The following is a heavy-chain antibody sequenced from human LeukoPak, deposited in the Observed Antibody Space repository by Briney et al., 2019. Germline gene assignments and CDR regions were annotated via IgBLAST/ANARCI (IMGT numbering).Heavy chain of an antibody. CDR3: AKERRGENVWGSYRDAFDM. V-gene: IGHV3-23*01. Sequence: GGSLRLSCAASGFTFSSYAMTWVRQAPGKGLEGVSGISGSGGSTYYADSVKGRFTISRDNSKNTLYLQMNSLRAEDTAVYYCAKERRGENVWGSYRDAFDMWGQGTMVTVSS. CDR1: GFTFSSYA. D-gene: IGHD3-16*02. J-gene: IGHJ3*02. CDR2: ISGSGGST.